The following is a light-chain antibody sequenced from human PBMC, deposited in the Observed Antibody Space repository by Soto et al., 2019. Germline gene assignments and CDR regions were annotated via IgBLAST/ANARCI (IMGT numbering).Light chain of an antibody. J-gene: IGKJ1*01. Sequence: DIPMTQSPSTLSASVGDTVTITCRASQTIGTWLAWYQQKPAKAPKLLIYKASTLKSGVPSRFSGSGSGTDFTLTISRLEPEDFAVYYCQQYNNWPPAWTFGQGTKVDI. V-gene: IGKV1-5*03. CDR2: KAS. CDR1: QTIGTW. CDR3: QQYNNWPPAWT.